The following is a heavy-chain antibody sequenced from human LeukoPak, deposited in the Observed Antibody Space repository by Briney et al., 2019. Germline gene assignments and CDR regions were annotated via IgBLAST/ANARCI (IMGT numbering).Heavy chain of an antibody. D-gene: IGHD3-22*01. CDR2: IIPIFGIA. CDR1: GGTFSSYA. CDR3: ARTLHYYDSSGFAY. J-gene: IGHJ4*02. Sequence: SVKVSGKASGGTFSSYAISWVRQAPGQGLEWMGRIIPIFGIANYAQKFQGRVTITADKSTSTAYMELSSLRSEDTAVYYCARTLHYYDSSGFAYWGQGTLVTVSS. V-gene: IGHV1-69*04.